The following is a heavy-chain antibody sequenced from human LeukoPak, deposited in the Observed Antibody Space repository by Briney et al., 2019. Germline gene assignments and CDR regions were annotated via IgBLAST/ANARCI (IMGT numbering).Heavy chain of an antibody. V-gene: IGHV4-59*01. CDR3: ARDGDYYDSSGYYDY. Sequence: PSETLSLTCTVSGGSICSYYWSWIRQPPGKGLEWIGYIYYSGSTNYNPSLKSRVTISVDTSKNQFSLKLSSVTAADTAVYYCARDGDYYDSSGYYDYWGQGTLVTVSS. CDR1: GGSICSYY. D-gene: IGHD3-22*01. CDR2: IYYSGST. J-gene: IGHJ4*02.